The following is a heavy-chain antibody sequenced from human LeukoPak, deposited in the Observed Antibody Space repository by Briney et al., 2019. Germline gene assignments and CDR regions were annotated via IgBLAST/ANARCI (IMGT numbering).Heavy chain of an antibody. V-gene: IGHV3-23*01. CDR3: AKFLRRQLVPLFDY. D-gene: IGHD6-6*01. CDR2: ISDSGGST. CDR1: GFTFSSYA. Sequence: GGSLRLSCAASGFTFSSYAMSWVRQAPGKGLEWISIISDSGGSTYYADSVKGRFTISRDNSKNTLFLQMNSLRAEDTAVYYCAKFLRRQLVPLFDYWGQGTLVTVSS. J-gene: IGHJ4*02.